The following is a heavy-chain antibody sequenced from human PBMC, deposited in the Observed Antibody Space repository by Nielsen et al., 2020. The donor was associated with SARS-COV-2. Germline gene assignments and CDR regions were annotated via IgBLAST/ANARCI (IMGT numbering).Heavy chain of an antibody. J-gene: IGHJ5*02. Sequence: SVKVSCKASGGTFSSYAISWVRQAPGQGLEWMGGIIPIFGTANYAQKFQGRVTITADESTSTAYMELSSLRSEDTAVYYCARGRIAAAGTYWFDPWGQGTLVTVSS. D-gene: IGHD6-13*01. CDR2: IIPIFGTA. V-gene: IGHV1-69*13. CDR3: ARGRIAAAGTYWFDP. CDR1: GGTFSSYA.